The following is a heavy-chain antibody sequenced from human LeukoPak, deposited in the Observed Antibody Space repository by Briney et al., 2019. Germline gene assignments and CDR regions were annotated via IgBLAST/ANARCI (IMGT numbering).Heavy chain of an antibody. CDR3: ARDWYCSSTSCYRSYCMDV. CDR1: GFTFSSYW. D-gene: IGHD2-2*01. Sequence: GGSLRLSCAASGFTFSSYWMSWVRQAPGKGLEWVANIKQDGSGKYYVDSVKGRFTISRDNAKNSLYLQMNSLRAEDTAVYYCARDWYCSSTSCYRSYCMDVWGQGTTVTVSS. CDR2: IKQDGSGK. J-gene: IGHJ6*02. V-gene: IGHV3-7*01.